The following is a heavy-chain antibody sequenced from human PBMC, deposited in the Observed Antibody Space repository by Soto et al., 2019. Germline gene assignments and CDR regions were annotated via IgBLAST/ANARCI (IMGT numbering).Heavy chain of an antibody. J-gene: IGHJ5*02. D-gene: IGHD2-15*01. CDR3: ARNKYCSGGSCRKNWFDP. CDR2: IYHSGRT. Sequence: SETLSLTCSVSGGSISDYYWSWIRQPPGQGLEWIGYIYHSGRTNYNPSLRSRVTISVDTSKTQFSLKLSSVTAADTAVYFCARNKYCSGGSCRKNWFDPWGQGTLVTVSS. V-gene: IGHV4-59*01. CDR1: GGSISDYY.